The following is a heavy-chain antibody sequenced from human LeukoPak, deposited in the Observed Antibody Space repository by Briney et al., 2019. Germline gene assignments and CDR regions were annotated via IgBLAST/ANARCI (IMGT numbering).Heavy chain of an antibody. CDR1: GFPFSSYG. Sequence: QPGRSLRLSCAASGFPFSSYGLHWVRQPPGKGLEWVAVISYDGSNKYYADSVKGRFTISRDNSKNTLYLQMNSLRAEDTAVYYCAKAVGYYYNSSGEVFYFDYWGQGTLVTVSS. V-gene: IGHV3-30*18. D-gene: IGHD3-22*01. CDR2: ISYDGSNK. CDR3: AKAVGYYYNSSGEVFYFDY. J-gene: IGHJ4*02.